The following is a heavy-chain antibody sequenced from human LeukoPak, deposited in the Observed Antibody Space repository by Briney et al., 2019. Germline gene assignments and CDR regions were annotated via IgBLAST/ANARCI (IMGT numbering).Heavy chain of an antibody. J-gene: IGHJ4*02. Sequence: PSETLSLTCTVSGVSISGYYWSWIRQPAGKGLEWIGRIYTSGSNNYNSSFKSRANMSVDTSKNQFSLKLSSVTAADTAVYYWARIYGDYSGIDYWGQGTLVTVSS. CDR1: GVSISGYY. D-gene: IGHD4-17*01. CDR3: ARIYGDYSGIDY. CDR2: IYTSGSN. V-gene: IGHV4-4*07.